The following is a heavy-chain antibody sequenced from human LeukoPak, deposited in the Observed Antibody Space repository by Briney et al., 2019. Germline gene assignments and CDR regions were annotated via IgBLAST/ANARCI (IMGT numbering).Heavy chain of an antibody. CDR3: AREGALGYGHYTYDY. CDR1: GFTFSDYW. V-gene: IGHV3-74*01. CDR2: INSDGRNI. D-gene: IGHD4-17*01. J-gene: IGHJ4*02. Sequence: GGSLRLSCAASGFTFSDYWMHWVRQAPGKGLGGVSRINSDGRNIRYADSVKGRFTISRDNAKNTLYLQMNSLTPEDTAAYYCAREGALGYGHYTYDYWGQGTLVTVSS.